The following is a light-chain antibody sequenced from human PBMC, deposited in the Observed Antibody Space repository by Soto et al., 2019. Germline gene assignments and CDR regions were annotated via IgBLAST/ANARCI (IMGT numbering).Light chain of an antibody. J-gene: IGKJ5*01. Sequence: EIVLTQSPGTLSLSPGERVALSCRAIQSVSGDYLAWYQQKPGQAPRLLIYEASRRAPGIPARFSGSGSGSEFTLTIDTLQSEDFAVYYCQQYHNWLPITFGQGTRLEIK. CDR1: QSVSGD. CDR3: QQYHNWLPIT. CDR2: EAS. V-gene: IGKV3D-15*01.